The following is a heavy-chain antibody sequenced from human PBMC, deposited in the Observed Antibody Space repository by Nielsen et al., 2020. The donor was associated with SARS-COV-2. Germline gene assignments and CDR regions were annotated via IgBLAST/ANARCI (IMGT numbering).Heavy chain of an antibody. CDR3: VREGPWRFDI. Sequence: LTCAVSGNSISSLTWWAWVRQAPGKGLEWISYVGIGGSSTFYADSVKGRFTISRDNMKSSLYMQMSSLRAEDTAVYYCVREGPWRFDIWGRGTLVTVAS. J-gene: IGHJ4*02. V-gene: IGHV3-48*03. CDR1: GNSISSLT. CDR2: VGIGGSST. D-gene: IGHD3-9*01.